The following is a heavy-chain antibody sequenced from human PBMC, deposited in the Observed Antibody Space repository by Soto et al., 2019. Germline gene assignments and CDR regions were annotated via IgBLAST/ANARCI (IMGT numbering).Heavy chain of an antibody. Sequence: PGGSLRLSCAASGFSFSRYWMHWVRQAPGKGPMWVSRIKNDGSIMNYADSVKGRFTISRDNAKNTLYLQMNSLRVEDTAVYFCAIFENLWSGFSLETYNWFDPWGQGTLVTVSS. D-gene: IGHD3-3*01. CDR1: GFSFSRYW. V-gene: IGHV3-74*01. CDR2: IKNDGSIM. J-gene: IGHJ5*02. CDR3: AIFENLWSGFSLETYNWFDP.